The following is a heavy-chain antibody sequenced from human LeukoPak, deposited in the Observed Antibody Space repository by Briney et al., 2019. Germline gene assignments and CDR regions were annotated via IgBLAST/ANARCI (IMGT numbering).Heavy chain of an antibody. J-gene: IGHJ4*02. V-gene: IGHV3-48*02. CDR1: GFTFSSYS. D-gene: IGHD2-21*02. Sequence: GGSLRLSCAASGFTFSSYSMNWVRQAPGKGLEWVSYISSSNTIYYADSVKGRFTISRDNAKNSLYLQMNSLRDEDTAVYYCARGAYCGGDCYFFDYWGQGTLVTVSS. CDR2: ISSSNTI. CDR3: ARGAYCGGDCYFFDY.